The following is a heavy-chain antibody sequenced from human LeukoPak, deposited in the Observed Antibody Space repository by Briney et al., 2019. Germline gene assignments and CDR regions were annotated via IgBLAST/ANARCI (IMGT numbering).Heavy chain of an antibody. CDR1: GGSFSGYY. CDR3: ARGSDSTAARMDV. J-gene: IGHJ6*04. CDR2: INHSGST. V-gene: IGHV4-34*01. D-gene: IGHD6-6*01. Sequence: PSETLSLTCAVYGGSFSGYYWSWIRQPPGKGLEWIGEINHSGSTNYNPSLKSRVTISVDTSKNQFSLKLSSVTAADTAVYYCARGSDSTAARMDVWGKGTTVTVSS.